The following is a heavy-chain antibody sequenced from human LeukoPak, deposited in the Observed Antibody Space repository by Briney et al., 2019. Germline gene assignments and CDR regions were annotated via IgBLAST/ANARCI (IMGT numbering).Heavy chain of an antibody. V-gene: IGHV3-23*01. CDR1: GFNFYNYG. J-gene: IGHJ4*02. D-gene: IGHD4-17*01. Sequence: GGSLRLSCAASGFNFYNYGISWVRQAPGKGLEWLTGINGSGGRTYYADSVRGRFIVSRDNSQNTVNLEIHSLRAEDTAIYYCAKDLLTVTTSYWGQGTLVTVSS. CDR2: INGSGGRT. CDR3: AKDLLTVTTSY.